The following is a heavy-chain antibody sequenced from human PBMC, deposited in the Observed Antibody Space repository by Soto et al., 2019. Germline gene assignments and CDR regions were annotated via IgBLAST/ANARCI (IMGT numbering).Heavy chain of an antibody. J-gene: IGHJ4*02. CDR1: GGTFSSYA. Sequence: QVQLVQSGAEVREPESSVKVSCKASGGTFSSYAFDWVRQAPGQGLSWMGGLIPLFGTTNYAQKFQDRITITADESTNTAYMELSSLRSEDTAVYYCALRSSIDDYWGQGTLVTVSS. D-gene: IGHD3-16*02. V-gene: IGHV1-69*12. CDR3: ALRSSIDDY. CDR2: LIPLFGTT.